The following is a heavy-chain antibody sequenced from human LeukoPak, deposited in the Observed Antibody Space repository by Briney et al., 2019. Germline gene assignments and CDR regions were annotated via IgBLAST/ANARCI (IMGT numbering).Heavy chain of an antibody. CDR3: ARGGCSSTSCSSCDWFDP. D-gene: IGHD2-2*01. Sequence: SETLSLTCAVYGGSFSGYYWSWIRQPPRKGLEWIGEINHSGSTNYNPSLKSRVTISVDTSKNQFSLKLSSVTAADTAVYYCARGGCSSTSCSSCDWFDPWGQGTLVTVSS. V-gene: IGHV4-34*01. CDR1: GGSFSGYY. J-gene: IGHJ5*02. CDR2: INHSGST.